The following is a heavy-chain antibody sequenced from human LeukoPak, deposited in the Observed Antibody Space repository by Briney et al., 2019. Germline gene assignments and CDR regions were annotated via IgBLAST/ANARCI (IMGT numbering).Heavy chain of an antibody. V-gene: IGHV3-74*01. Sequence: PGGSLRLSCAASGFTFSTYWMHWVRQAPGKGLVWVSRIKGDGSSTSYEDSVKGRFAISRDNAKNTLYLQMNSLRAEDTAVYYCARDRSPGWFDPWGQGTLVTVSS. J-gene: IGHJ5*02. CDR1: GFTFSTYW. CDR2: IKGDGSST. D-gene: IGHD1-26*01. CDR3: ARDRSPGWFDP.